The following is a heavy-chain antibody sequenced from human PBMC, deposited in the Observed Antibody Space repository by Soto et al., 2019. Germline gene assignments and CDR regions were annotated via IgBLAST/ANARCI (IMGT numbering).Heavy chain of an antibody. J-gene: IGHJ5*02. Sequence: QVQLVQSGAEVEKPGASVKVSCKASGYTFTSYDINWVRQATGQGLEYLGWMNPNSGNTAYVQKFQGRVPMTWDTSITTAYMELSSLRSEDTAVYFCARGIKYGAYSRWFDPWGQGTLVTVSS. CDR3: ARGIKYGAYSRWFDP. CDR2: MNPNSGNT. V-gene: IGHV1-8*01. D-gene: IGHD4-17*01. CDR1: GYTFTSYD.